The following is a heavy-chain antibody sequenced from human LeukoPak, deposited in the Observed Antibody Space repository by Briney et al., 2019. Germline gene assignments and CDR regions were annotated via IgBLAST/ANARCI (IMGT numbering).Heavy chain of an antibody. J-gene: IGHJ1*01. Sequence: PGGSLRPSCAASGFTFSSYSMNWVRQAPGKGLEWVSSISSSSSYIYYADSVKGRFTISRDNAKNSLYLQMNSLRVEDTALYYCARDPWADSSGFPLHHWGQGTLVTVSS. V-gene: IGHV3-21*04. D-gene: IGHD3-22*01. CDR1: GFTFSSYS. CDR2: ISSSSSYI. CDR3: ARDPWADSSGFPLHH.